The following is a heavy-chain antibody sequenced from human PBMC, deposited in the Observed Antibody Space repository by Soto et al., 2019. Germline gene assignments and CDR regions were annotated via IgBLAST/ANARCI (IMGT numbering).Heavy chain of an antibody. CDR3: ARDGLWDTAMDEDY. V-gene: IGHV1-69*13. Sequence: ASVKVSCKASGGTFSSYAISWVRQAPGQGLEWMGGIIPIFGTANYAQKFQGRVTITADESTSTAYMALSSLRSEDTDVYYCARDGLWDTAMDEDYWGQGTLVTVSS. CDR1: GGTFSSYA. CDR2: IIPIFGTA. D-gene: IGHD5-18*01. J-gene: IGHJ4*02.